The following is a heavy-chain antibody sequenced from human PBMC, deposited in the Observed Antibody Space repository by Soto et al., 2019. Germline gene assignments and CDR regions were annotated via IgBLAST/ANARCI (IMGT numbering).Heavy chain of an antibody. V-gene: IGHV4-30-4*01. Sequence: SETLSLTCTVSGGSISSGDYYWSWIRQPPGKGLEWIGYIYYSGSTYYNPSLKSRVTVSVDTSKNQSSLKLSSVTAADTAVYYCARAGEQQLVSFDYWGQGTLVTVSS. CDR3: ARAGEQQLVSFDY. CDR1: GGSISSGDYY. CDR2: IYYSGST. J-gene: IGHJ4*02. D-gene: IGHD6-13*01.